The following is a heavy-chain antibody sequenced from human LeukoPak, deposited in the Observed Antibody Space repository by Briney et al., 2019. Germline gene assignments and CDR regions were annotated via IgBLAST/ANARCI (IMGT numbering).Heavy chain of an antibody. CDR2: ISGSGDKR. J-gene: IGHJ4*02. CDR3: VRDNLENQWLERSY. V-gene: IGHV3-23*01. D-gene: IGHD6-19*01. CDR1: GFTFSSHA. Sequence: GGSLRLSCRGSGFTFSSHALSWVRQAPGKGLQWVSTISGSGDKRHYADSLKGRFTISRDDAKNSLYLQMNSLRAEDTAIYYCVRDNLENQWLERSYWGQGTLVTVSS.